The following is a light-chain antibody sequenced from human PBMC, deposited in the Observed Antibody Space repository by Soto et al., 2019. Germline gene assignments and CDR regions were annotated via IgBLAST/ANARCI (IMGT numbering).Light chain of an antibody. V-gene: IGKV3-15*01. CDR3: QQYNNWPRT. CDR2: GAS. CDR1: QSVSNN. J-gene: IGKJ1*01. Sequence: EIMMTQSTATLSVSPGERATLSCRASQSVSNNLAWYQQKPGQAPRLLIYGASTMAPGIPARFSGSGSGTEFTLTTSSLQSEDFALYYCQQYNNWPRTFGQGTKVDIK.